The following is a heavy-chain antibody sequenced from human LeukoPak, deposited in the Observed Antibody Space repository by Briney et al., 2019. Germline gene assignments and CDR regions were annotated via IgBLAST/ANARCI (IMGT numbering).Heavy chain of an antibody. CDR2: ISYDGRNK. V-gene: IGHV3-30-3*01. Sequence: LPGGSLRLSCAASGFPLSSYAMHWVRQAPGKGLEWVAVISYDGRNKYYADSVKGRFTISRDKSKNTLYLQMNSLRAEDTAVYYCAKDERSALWRWEWLTDYYYYGMDVWGQGTTVTVSS. CDR3: AKDERSALWRWEWLTDYYYYGMDV. J-gene: IGHJ6*02. D-gene: IGHD6-19*01. CDR1: GFPLSSYA.